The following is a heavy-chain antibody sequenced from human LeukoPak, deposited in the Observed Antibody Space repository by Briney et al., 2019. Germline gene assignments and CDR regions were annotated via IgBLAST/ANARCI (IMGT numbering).Heavy chain of an antibody. CDR3: ARGRIWSGYYYFDY. D-gene: IGHD3-3*01. Sequence: SVKVSCTASGGTFSSYAISWVRQAPGQGLEWMGGIIPIFGTANYAQKFQGRVTITADESTSTAYMELSSLRSEDTAVYYCARGRIWSGYYYFDYWGQGTLVTVSS. V-gene: IGHV1-69*01. CDR1: GGTFSSYA. J-gene: IGHJ4*02. CDR2: IIPIFGTA.